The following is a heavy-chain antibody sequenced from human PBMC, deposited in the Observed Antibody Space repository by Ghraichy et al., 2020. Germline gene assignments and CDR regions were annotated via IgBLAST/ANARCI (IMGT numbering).Heavy chain of an antibody. D-gene: IGHD4-23*01. CDR1: GGSISSSSYY. Sequence: SETLSLTCTVSGGSISSSSYYWGWIRQPPGKGLEWIGSIYYSGSPYYNPSLKSRVTISVDTSKNQFSLKLSPVTAADTAVYYCATVTRRMTSGVEGPPRAFDIWGQGTMVTVSS. CDR3: ATVTRRMTSGVEGPPRAFDI. CDR2: IYYSGSP. V-gene: IGHV4-39*07. J-gene: IGHJ3*02.